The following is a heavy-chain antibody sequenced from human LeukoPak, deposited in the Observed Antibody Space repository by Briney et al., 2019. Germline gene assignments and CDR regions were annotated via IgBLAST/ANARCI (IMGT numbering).Heavy chain of an antibody. V-gene: IGHV3-21*01. D-gene: IGHD6-19*01. Sequence: GGSLRLSCAASGFTFSSYSMNWVRQAPGKGLEWVSSISSSSYIYYADSVKGRFTISRDNAKNSLYLQMNSLRAEDTAVYYCARGQSSGWMVIDYWGQGTLVTVSS. CDR3: ARGQSSGWMVIDY. CDR2: ISSSSYI. CDR1: GFTFSSYS. J-gene: IGHJ4*02.